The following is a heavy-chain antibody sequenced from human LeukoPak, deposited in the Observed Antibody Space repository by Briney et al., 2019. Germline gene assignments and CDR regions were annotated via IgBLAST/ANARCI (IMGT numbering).Heavy chain of an antibody. CDR3: ARDMGEQWLATPTGFDY. CDR2: ISYDGSNK. V-gene: IGHV3-30*03. D-gene: IGHD6-19*01. J-gene: IGHJ4*02. CDR1: GFTFSSYS. Sequence: PGGSLRLSCAASGFTFSSYSMNWVRQAPGKGLEWVAVISYDGSNKYYADSVKGRFTISRDNSKNTLYLQMNSLRAEDTAVYYCARDMGEQWLATPTGFDYWGQGTLVTVSS.